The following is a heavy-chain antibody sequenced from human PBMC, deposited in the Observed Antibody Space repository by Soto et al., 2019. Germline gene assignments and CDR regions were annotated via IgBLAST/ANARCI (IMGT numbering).Heavy chain of an antibody. CDR3: ARSQSGSSSLDIYYYYYYGMDV. CDR1: GVTFSSYA. Sequence: QVQLVQSGAEVKKPGSSVKVSCKAPGVTFSSYAISWVRQAPGQGLEWMGGIIPIFGTAKYAQKFQGRVTITADESTSTGYMELSSLRSEDTAVYYCARSQSGSSSLDIYYYYYYGMDVWGQGTTVTVSS. CDR2: IIPIFGTA. V-gene: IGHV1-69*01. J-gene: IGHJ6*02. D-gene: IGHD2-15*01.